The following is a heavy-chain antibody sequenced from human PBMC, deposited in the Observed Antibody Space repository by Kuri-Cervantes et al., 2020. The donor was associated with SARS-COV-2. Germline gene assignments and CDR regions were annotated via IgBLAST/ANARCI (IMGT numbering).Heavy chain of an antibody. CDR1: GLTFINYA. CDR3: AAYTPRGDY. J-gene: IGHJ4*02. CDR2: ITTGGDTP. V-gene: IGHV3-23*01. Sequence: GSLRLSCAASGLTFINYAMIWIRQSPGKGLEWVSGITTGGDTPFYAGSVRGRFTISRDNSKDTVYLQMNTLRADDTGMYYCAAYTPRGDYWGQGTLVTVSS. D-gene: IGHD2-2*02.